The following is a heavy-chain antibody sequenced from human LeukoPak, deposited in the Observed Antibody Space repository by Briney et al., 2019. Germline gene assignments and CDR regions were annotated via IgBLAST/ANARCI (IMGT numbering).Heavy chain of an antibody. Sequence: QPGGSLRLSCTVSGLTFTRQWMHWVRQAPGKGLMWVSHISTDGTTTTYADSVKGRFTISRDNAKNTLYLQMNSLGAEDTAVYYCATDPNGVCPDYWGQGTLVTVSS. CDR3: ATDPNGVCPDY. CDR1: GLTFTRQW. CDR2: ISTDGTTT. D-gene: IGHD2-8*01. J-gene: IGHJ4*02. V-gene: IGHV3-74*01.